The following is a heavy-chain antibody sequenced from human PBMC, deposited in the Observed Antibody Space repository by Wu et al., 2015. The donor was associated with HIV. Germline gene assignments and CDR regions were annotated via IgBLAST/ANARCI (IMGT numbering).Heavy chain of an antibody. J-gene: IGHJ6*03. D-gene: IGHD3-22*01. V-gene: IGHV1-69*12. CDR2: IIPIYGTT. Sequence: QVQLVQSGTEVKKPGSSVKVSCKASGVTFSNYAINWVRQAPGQGLEWMGDIIPIYGTTNYAQNFRGRVTISADESTTTAYMEVRRLRSDDTAVYYCARAPYDSSASYYHYYYMDVWGKGTTVTVSS. CDR3: ARAPYDSSASYYHYYYMDV. CDR1: GVTFSNYA.